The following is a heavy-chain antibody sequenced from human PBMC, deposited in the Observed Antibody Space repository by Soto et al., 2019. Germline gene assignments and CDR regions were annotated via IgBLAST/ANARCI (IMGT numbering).Heavy chain of an antibody. CDR1: GGSVRAPDW. D-gene: IGHD1-1*01. CDR3: ARVRQGCSANNCYFDP. CDR2: VHISGHS. V-gene: IGHV4-4*02. J-gene: IGHJ5*01. Sequence: SETLSLTCTLSGGSVRAPDWWNWVRQSPDKGLEWIAEVHISGHSNYNPSLRSRVSVSIDSSKNQFYLNLNSVSAADTAIYYCARVRQGCSANNCYFDPWGQGTQVTVSS.